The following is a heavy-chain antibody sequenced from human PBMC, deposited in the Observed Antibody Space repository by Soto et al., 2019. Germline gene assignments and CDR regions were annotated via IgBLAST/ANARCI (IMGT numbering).Heavy chain of an antibody. Sequence: AASVKVSCKASGGTFSSYAISWVRQAPGQGLEWTGGIIPIFGTANYAQKFQGRVTITADESTSTAYMELSSLRSEDTAVYYCARSVGATSDYFDYWGQGTLVTVSS. V-gene: IGHV1-69*13. J-gene: IGHJ4*02. D-gene: IGHD1-26*01. CDR1: GGTFSSYA. CDR3: ARSVGATSDYFDY. CDR2: IIPIFGTA.